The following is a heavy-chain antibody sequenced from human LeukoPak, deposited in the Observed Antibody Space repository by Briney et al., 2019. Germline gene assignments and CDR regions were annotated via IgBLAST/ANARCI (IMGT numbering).Heavy chain of an antibody. Sequence: SETLSLTCTVSGYSISSGYYWGWIRQPPGKGLEWIGSIYYSGSTYYNPSLKSRVTISVDTSKNQFSLKLSSVTAADTAVYYCARLGYGDLHPPFDYWGQGTLVTVSS. V-gene: IGHV4-38-2*02. CDR3: ARLGYGDLHPPFDY. J-gene: IGHJ4*02. D-gene: IGHD4-17*01. CDR1: GYSISSGYY. CDR2: IYYSGST.